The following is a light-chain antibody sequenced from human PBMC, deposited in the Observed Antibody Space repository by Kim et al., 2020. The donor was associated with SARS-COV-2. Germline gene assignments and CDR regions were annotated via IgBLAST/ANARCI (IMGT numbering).Light chain of an antibody. J-gene: IGLJ3*02. CDR2: RNN. CDR1: SSNIGSNY. CDR3: AAWDDSLSGWV. Sequence: QGVTISCSGSSSNIGSNYVYWYQQLPGTAPKLLIYRNNQRPSGVPDRFSGSKSGTSASLAISGLRSEDEADYYCAAWDDSLSGWVFGGGTQLTVL. V-gene: IGLV1-47*01.